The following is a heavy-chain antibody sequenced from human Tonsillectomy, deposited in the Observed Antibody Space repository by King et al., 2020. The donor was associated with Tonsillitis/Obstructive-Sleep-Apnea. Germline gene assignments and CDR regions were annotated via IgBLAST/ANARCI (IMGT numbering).Heavy chain of an antibody. CDR3: ARLARARFDP. CDR2: IYDSGST. V-gene: IGHV4-59*08. CDR1: GGSISSYY. J-gene: IGHJ5*02. Sequence: QLQESGPGLVKPSETLSLTCSVSGGSISSYYWSWIRQPPGKGLEWIGYIYDSGSTNYNPSLKSRVTISVETSKNQFSLKLTSVTAADTAVYYCARLARARFDPWGQGILVIVSS.